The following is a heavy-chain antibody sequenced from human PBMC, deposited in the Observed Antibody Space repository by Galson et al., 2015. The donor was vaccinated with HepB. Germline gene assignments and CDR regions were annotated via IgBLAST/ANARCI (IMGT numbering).Heavy chain of an antibody. CDR2: IYHSGST. CDR1: GGSISSGGYS. CDR3: ARAHVYDYGTEYNWFDP. Sequence: TLSLTCAVSGGSISSGGYSWSWIRQPPGKGLEWIGYIYHSGSTYYNPSLKSRVTISVDRSKNQFSLKLSSVTAADTAVYYCARAHVYDYGTEYNWFDPWGQGTLVTVSS. D-gene: IGHD4-17*01. V-gene: IGHV4-30-2*01. J-gene: IGHJ5*02.